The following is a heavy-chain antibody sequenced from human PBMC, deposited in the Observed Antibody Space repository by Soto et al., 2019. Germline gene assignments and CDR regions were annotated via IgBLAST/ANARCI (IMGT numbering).Heavy chain of an antibody. Sequence: SETLSLTCAVSGGSVSSTNWWSWVRQSPGKGLEWIGDIYHIGTTNYNPSLRGRVTISVDKSNNQFSLTLKYVTAADTAVYYCAGQPTAGSYYDLGSYYDYYAMDDWGQGTTVTVSS. J-gene: IGHJ6*02. D-gene: IGHD3-10*01. V-gene: IGHV4-4*02. CDR1: GGSVSSTNW. CDR2: IYHIGTT. CDR3: AGQPTAGSYYDLGSYYDYYAMDD.